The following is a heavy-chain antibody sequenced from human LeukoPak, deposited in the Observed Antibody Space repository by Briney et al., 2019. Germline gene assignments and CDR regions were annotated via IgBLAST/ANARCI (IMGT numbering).Heavy chain of an antibody. CDR3: ASTPGRFLEWLSNPIYFDY. CDR2: ISGSGGST. Sequence: GGSLRLSCAASGFTFSSYAMSWVRQAPGKGLEWVSAISGSGGSTYYADSVKGRFTISRDNAKNSLYLQMNSLRAEDTAVYYCASTPGRFLEWLSNPIYFDYWGQGTLVTVSS. D-gene: IGHD3-3*01. V-gene: IGHV3-23*01. J-gene: IGHJ4*02. CDR1: GFTFSSYA.